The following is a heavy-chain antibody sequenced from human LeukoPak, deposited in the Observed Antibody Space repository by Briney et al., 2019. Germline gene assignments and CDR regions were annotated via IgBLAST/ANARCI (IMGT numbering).Heavy chain of an antibody. Sequence: PSETLSLTCTVSGGSISSYYWSWVRQPPGKGLEWIGYIYYSGSTNYNPSLKSRVTISVDTSKNQFSLKLSSVTAADTAVYYCARTGIAAAAPYYYYYGMDVWGQGTTVTVSS. J-gene: IGHJ6*02. CDR2: IYYSGST. D-gene: IGHD6-13*01. V-gene: IGHV4-59*08. CDR1: GGSISSYY. CDR3: ARTGIAAAAPYYYYYGMDV.